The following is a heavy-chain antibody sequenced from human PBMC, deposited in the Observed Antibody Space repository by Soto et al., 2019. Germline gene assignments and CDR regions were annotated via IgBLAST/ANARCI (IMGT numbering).Heavy chain of an antibody. CDR1: GDSVSSNSAA. Sequence: PSQTLSLTCAISGDSVSSNSAAWNWIRQSPSRGLEWLGRTYYRSKWYNDYAVSVKSRITINPDTSKNQFSLQLNSVTPEDTAVYYCARERCSGGSCYFSYYYMDVWGKGTTVTVSS. D-gene: IGHD2-15*01. V-gene: IGHV6-1*01. J-gene: IGHJ6*03. CDR2: TYYRSKWYN. CDR3: ARERCSGGSCYFSYYYMDV.